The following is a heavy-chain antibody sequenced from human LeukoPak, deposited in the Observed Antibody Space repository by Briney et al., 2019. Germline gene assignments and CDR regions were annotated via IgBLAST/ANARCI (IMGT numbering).Heavy chain of an antibody. Sequence: GSSVKVSCKASGGTFSSYAISWVRQAPGQGLEWMGRIIPIFGTANYAQKFQGRVTITTDESTSTAYMELSSLRSEDTAVYYCARAPTGGYYYYYMDVWGKGTTVTVSS. V-gene: IGHV1-69*05. CDR1: GGTFSSYA. CDR3: ARAPTGGYYYYYMDV. CDR2: IIPIFGTA. D-gene: IGHD3-22*01. J-gene: IGHJ6*03.